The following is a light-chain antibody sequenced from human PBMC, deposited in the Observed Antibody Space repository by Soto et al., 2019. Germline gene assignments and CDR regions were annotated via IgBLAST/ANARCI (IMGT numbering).Light chain of an antibody. V-gene: IGLV2-14*01. CDR2: DVS. CDR1: SSDVGGYSF. Sequence: ALTQPASVSGSPGQSITISCTGTSSDVGGYSFVSWYQQHPGKAPKLMIYDVSNRPSGVSNRFSGSKSGNTASLTISGLQAEDEADYYCSSYTSSSTLVVFGGGTKVTVL. J-gene: IGLJ2*01. CDR3: SSYTSSSTLVV.